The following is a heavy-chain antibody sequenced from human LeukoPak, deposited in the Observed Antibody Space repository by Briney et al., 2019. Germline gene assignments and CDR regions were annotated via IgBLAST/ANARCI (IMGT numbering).Heavy chain of an antibody. CDR2: MSPDGTKK. J-gene: IGHJ4*02. CDR1: GFLFSSHV. Sequence: GGSLRLSCVASGFLFSSHVVHWVRQAPGKGLEWVALMSPDGTKKYYADSVRGRFTVSRDNSDNTLYLQMNFLVPGDTAVYYCARDPISRGYGDYPPPHDYWGQGTLVTVSS. V-gene: IGHV3-30-3*01. D-gene: IGHD4-17*01. CDR3: ARDPISRGYGDYPPPHDY.